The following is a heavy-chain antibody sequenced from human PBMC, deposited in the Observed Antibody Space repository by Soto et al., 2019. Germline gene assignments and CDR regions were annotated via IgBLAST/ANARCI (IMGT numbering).Heavy chain of an antibody. D-gene: IGHD6-13*01. CDR3: ARDACGIAAGGAGA. CDR2: IYSGGDT. J-gene: IGHJ5*02. Sequence: EVQLVESGGGLILPGGSLRLSCAASGVTVSNNYMRWVRQAPGKGLEWVSLIYSGGDTHYADSVKGRFTISRDSSKSTVYLQMNSLRAEDTAVYYCARDACGIAAGGAGAWGQGTLVTVSS. V-gene: IGHV3-53*01. CDR1: GVTVSNNY.